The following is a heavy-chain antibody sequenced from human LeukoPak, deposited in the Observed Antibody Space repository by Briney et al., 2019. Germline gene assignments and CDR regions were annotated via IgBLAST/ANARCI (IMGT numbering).Heavy chain of an antibody. J-gene: IGHJ4*02. Sequence: GGSLRLSCAASGVTVSSHYMNWVRRAPGKGLEWVSVIYGVDGTSYADSVKGRFTISRDNSMDTLYLQMSSLRAEDTAIYYCAKDRPLNWGYYFDYWGQGTLVTVSS. V-gene: IGHV3-53*01. CDR1: GVTVSSHY. CDR2: IYGVDGT. CDR3: AKDRPLNWGYYFDY. D-gene: IGHD7-27*01.